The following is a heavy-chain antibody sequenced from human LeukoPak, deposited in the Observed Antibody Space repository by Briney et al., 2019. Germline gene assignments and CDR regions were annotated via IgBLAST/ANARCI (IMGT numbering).Heavy chain of an antibody. V-gene: IGHV1-8*01. J-gene: IGHJ5*02. CDR2: MNPNSGNT. CDR1: GYTFTSYD. CDR3: ARGLRGAGKNWFDP. Sequence: ASVKVSCKASGYTFTSYDINWVRQATGQGLEWMGWMNPNSGNTGHAQKFQGRVTMTRNTSISTAYMELSSLRSEDTAVYYCARGLRGAGKNWFDPWGQGTLVTVSS. D-gene: IGHD3-10*01.